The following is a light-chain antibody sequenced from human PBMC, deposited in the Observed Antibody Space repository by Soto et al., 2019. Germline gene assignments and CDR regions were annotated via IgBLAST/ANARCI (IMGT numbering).Light chain of an antibody. J-gene: IGKJ2*01. CDR3: QQYGRT. Sequence: EVVLTPSPGTLSLSPGERATLSCRASQTISSDFLAWYQQKPGQAPRLLIYGASTRATGIPDRFSGSGSGTGFTLTISRLEPEDFAVFYCQQYGRTFGQGTKLDIK. V-gene: IGKV3-20*01. CDR2: GAS. CDR1: QTISSDF.